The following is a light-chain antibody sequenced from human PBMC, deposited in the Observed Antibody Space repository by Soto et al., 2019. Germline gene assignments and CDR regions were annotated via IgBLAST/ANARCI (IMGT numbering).Light chain of an antibody. CDR1: QSVSSSY. Sequence: EIVVTQSPGTLSLSPGERATLSCRASQSVSSSYLAWYQQKPGQAPRLLIYGASSRATGIPDRFSGSGSGTDFTLTISRLEPEDFAVDYCQQYCSSPTFGGGTKADI. V-gene: IGKV3-20*01. CDR3: QQYCSSPT. CDR2: GAS. J-gene: IGKJ4*01.